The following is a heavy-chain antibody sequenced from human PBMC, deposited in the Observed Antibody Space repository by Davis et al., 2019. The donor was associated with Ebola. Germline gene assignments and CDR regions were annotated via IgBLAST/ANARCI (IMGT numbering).Heavy chain of an antibody. CDR1: GFTVSSNY. D-gene: IGHD2-2*01. CDR3: ARVGDCSSTSCYRDDAFDI. J-gene: IGHJ3*02. CDR2: IYSGGST. Sequence: GSLRLPCAASGFTVSSNYMSWVRQAPGKGLEWGSVIYSGGSTYYADSVKGRFTISRHNSKNTLYLQMNSLRAEDTAVYYCARVGDCSSTSCYRDDAFDIWGQGTMVTVSS. V-gene: IGHV3-53*04.